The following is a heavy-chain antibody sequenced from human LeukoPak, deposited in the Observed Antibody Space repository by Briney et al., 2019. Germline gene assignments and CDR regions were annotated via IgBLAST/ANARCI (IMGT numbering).Heavy chain of an antibody. Sequence: PSETLSLTCTVSGGSISSSSYYWGWIRQPPGKGLEWIGSIYYSGSTYYNPSLKSRVTISVDTSKNQFSLKLSSVTAADTAVYYCARDSSGYYWGQGTLVTVSS. V-gene: IGHV4-39*07. CDR2: IYYSGST. CDR1: GGSISSSSYY. J-gene: IGHJ4*02. D-gene: IGHD6-19*01. CDR3: ARDSSGYY.